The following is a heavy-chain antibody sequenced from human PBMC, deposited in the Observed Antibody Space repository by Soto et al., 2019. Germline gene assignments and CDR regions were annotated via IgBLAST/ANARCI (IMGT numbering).Heavy chain of an antibody. CDR1: GYTFTSYG. D-gene: IGHD2-2*01. CDR3: ARDLELVPAAGWFDP. V-gene: IGHV1-18*01. J-gene: IGHJ5*02. CDR2: ISTYNGNT. Sequence: GASVKVSCKASGYTFTSYGISWVRQAPGQGLEWMGWISTYNGNTNYAQKLQGRVTMTTDTSTSTAYMELRSLRSDDTAVYYCARDLELVPAAGWFDPWGQGTLVTVSS.